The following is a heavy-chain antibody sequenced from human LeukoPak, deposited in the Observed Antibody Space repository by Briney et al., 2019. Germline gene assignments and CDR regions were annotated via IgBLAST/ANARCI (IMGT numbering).Heavy chain of an antibody. D-gene: IGHD3-10*01. Sequence: PGGSLRLSCAASGFTFSSYEMNWVRQPPAKGLEWVSYISSSGSTIYYADSVKGRFTISRVNAKNSLYLQMHSLRVEDTAVYYCARDSAATMVSRFYYYYGMDVWGKGTTVTVSS. J-gene: IGHJ6*04. CDR3: ARDSAATMVSRFYYYYGMDV. V-gene: IGHV3-48*03. CDR2: ISSSGSTI. CDR1: GFTFSSYE.